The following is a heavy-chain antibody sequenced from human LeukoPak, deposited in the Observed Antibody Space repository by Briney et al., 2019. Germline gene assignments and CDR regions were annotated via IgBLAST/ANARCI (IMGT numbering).Heavy chain of an antibody. CDR3: ARWRTTMVRGVKRRNTNWFDP. Sequence: GASVKVSCKASGYTFTSYDINWVRQATGQGLEWMGWMNPNSGNTGYAQKFQGRVTMTRNTSISTAYMELSSLRSEDTAVYYCARWRTTMVRGVKRRNTNWFDPWGQGTLVTVSS. J-gene: IGHJ5*02. V-gene: IGHV1-8*01. CDR2: MNPNSGNT. CDR1: GYTFTSYD. D-gene: IGHD3-10*01.